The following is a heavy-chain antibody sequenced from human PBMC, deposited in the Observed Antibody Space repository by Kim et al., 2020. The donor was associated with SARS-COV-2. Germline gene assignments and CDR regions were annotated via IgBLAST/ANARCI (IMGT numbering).Heavy chain of an antibody. CDR3: VKLSYCSRVTCSPFDY. V-gene: IGHV3-64D*06. CDR2: ISSTAINM. J-gene: IGHJ4*02. Sequence: GGSQRLSCSASGFTFSTSGMHWVRQAPGKGLEFVAGISSTAINMHYADSVKGRFSISRDNSKNMLFLQMSGLRAEDTAVYYCVKLSYCSRVTCSPFDYWGQGTLVTVSP. CDR1: GFTFSTSG. D-gene: IGHD2-2*01.